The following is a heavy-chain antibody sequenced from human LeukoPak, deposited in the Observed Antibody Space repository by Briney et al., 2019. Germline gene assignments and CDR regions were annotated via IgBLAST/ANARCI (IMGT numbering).Heavy chain of an antibody. D-gene: IGHD2-2*01. Sequence: SETLSLTCAVYGGSFSGYYWSWIRQPPGKGLEWIGGINHSGSTNYNPSLKSRVTISVDTSKNQFSLKLSSVTAADTAVYYCATSRIGDGMDVWGKGTTVTVSS. CDR1: GGSFSGYY. J-gene: IGHJ6*04. CDR3: ATSRIGDGMDV. CDR2: INHSGST. V-gene: IGHV4-34*01.